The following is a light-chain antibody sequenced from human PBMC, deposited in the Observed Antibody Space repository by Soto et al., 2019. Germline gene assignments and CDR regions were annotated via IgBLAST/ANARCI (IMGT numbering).Light chain of an antibody. CDR3: QQYGSSSWT. Sequence: EIVLTQSPGTLSLSPGERATLSCRASQSVTSSYLAWYQQKPGQAPRFLIHGASSRATGIPDRFSGSGSGTDFTLVISRLEPEDFAMYYCQQYGSSSWTFGQGTKVEIK. CDR2: GAS. V-gene: IGKV3-20*01. J-gene: IGKJ1*01. CDR1: QSVTSSY.